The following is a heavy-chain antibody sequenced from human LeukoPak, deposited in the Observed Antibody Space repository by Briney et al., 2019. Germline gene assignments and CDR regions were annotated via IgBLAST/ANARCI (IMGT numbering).Heavy chain of an antibody. CDR3: AKDAGGSYGGYFDY. CDR2: MNPNNGNT. V-gene: IGHV1-8*01. D-gene: IGHD1-26*01. J-gene: IGHJ4*02. Sequence: ASVKVSCKASGYTFTSYDINWVRQATIHGLECMGWMNPNNGNTGYAQKFQGRVTMTRNTSISTAYMELSSLRSEDTAVYYCAKDAGGSYGGYFDYWGQGTLVTVSS. CDR1: GYTFTSYD.